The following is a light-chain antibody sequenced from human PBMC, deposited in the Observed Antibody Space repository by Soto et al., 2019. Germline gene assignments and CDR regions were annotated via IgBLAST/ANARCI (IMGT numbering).Light chain of an antibody. V-gene: IGKV3-15*01. CDR3: QKYKKWPPVP. CDR1: QGMSSY. Sequence: EIVMTQSPSTLSVSPGERATLSCRPSQGMSSYLAWYQQKPGKPPRLLIYGASTWATGIPARFSGSGSGTEFTLTISILQAEDFAVYYCQKYKKWPPVPFGPGNKVDIK. J-gene: IGKJ3*01. CDR2: GAS.